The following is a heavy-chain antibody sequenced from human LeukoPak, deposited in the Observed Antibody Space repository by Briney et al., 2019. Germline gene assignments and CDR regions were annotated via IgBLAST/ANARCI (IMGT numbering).Heavy chain of an antibody. J-gene: IGHJ4*02. CDR3: ARDIAAAVDY. CDR2: ISSSSSYI. D-gene: IGHD6-13*01. V-gene: IGHV3-21*01. CDR1: GFTFSSYG. Sequence: GGSLRLSCAASGFTFSSYGMNWVRQAPGKGLEWVSSISSSSSYIYYADSVKGRFTISRDNAKNSLYLQMNSLRAEDTAVYYCARDIAAAVDYWGQGTLVTVSS.